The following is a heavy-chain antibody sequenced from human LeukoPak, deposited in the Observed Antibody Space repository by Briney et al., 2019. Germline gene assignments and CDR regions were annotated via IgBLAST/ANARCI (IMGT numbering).Heavy chain of an antibody. CDR3: ARAPLAAAGPNDY. V-gene: IGHV1-69*13. CDR2: IIPIFGTA. J-gene: IGHJ4*02. D-gene: IGHD6-13*01. CDR1: RGTFSSYA. Sequence: SVKVSCKASRGTFSSYAISWVRQAPGQGLEWMGGIIPIFGTANYAQKFQGRVTITADESTSTAYMELSSLRSEDTAVYYCARAPLAAAGPNDYWGQGTLVTVSS.